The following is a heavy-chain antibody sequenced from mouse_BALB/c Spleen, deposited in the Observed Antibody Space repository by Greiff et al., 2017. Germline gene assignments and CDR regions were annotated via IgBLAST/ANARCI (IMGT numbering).Heavy chain of an antibody. CDR3: ARRGEHGGFAY. CDR1: GYTFTDYN. Sequence: EVQLQQSGPELVKPGASVKIPCKASGYTFTDYNMDWVKQSHGKSLEWIGDINPNNGGTIYNQKFKGKATLTVDKSSSTAYMELRSLTSEDTAVYYCARRGEHGGFAYWGQGTLVTVSA. CDR2: INPNNGGT. V-gene: IGHV1-18*01. J-gene: IGHJ3*01.